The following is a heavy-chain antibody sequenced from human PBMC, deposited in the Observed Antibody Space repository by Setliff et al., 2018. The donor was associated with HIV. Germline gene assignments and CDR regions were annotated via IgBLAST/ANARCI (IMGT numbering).Heavy chain of an antibody. J-gene: IGHJ4*02. Sequence: PSETLSLTCAVYGGSFSGYYWSWLRQSPGKGLEWIGEINHTGSTNFNPSLKGRVTISVDMSKRQFSLHLTSVTAADTAVYYCATLSGPVDHWGQGTLVTVSS. CDR1: GGSFSGYY. V-gene: IGHV4-34*01. D-gene: IGHD3-3*01. CDR2: INHTGST. CDR3: ATLSGPVDH.